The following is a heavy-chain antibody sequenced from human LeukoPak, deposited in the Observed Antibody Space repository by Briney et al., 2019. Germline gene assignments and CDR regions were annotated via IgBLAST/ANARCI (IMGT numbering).Heavy chain of an antibody. CDR1: GGSISSYY. D-gene: IGHD6-13*01. CDR3: ARGGRTIAAAGK. Sequence: SETLSLTCTVSGGSISSYYWSWIRQPPGKGLEWIGYIYYSGSTNYNPSLKSRVTISVDTSKNQFSLKLSSVTAADTAVYYCARGGRTIAAAGKWGQGTLVTVSS. V-gene: IGHV4-59*01. J-gene: IGHJ4*02. CDR2: IYYSGST.